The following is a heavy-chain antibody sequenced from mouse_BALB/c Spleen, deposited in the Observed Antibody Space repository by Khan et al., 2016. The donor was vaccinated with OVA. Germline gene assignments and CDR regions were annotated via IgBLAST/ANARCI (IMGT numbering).Heavy chain of an antibody. J-gene: IGHJ4*01. Sequence: VQLKQSGPDLVKPSQSLSLTCTVTGYSITSGYSWHWIRQFPGNKLEWMGYIHYIGSTNYNPSLKSRISITRDTSKNQFFLQLNSVTTEDTATYYCAAYYDYDYAMDYWGQGTSVTVSS. D-gene: IGHD2-4*01. CDR2: IHYIGST. CDR1: GYSITSGYS. V-gene: IGHV3-1*02. CDR3: AAYYDYDYAMDY.